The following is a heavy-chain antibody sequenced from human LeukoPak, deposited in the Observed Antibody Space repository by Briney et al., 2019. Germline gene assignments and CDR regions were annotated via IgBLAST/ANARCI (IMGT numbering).Heavy chain of an antibody. CDR1: GFTFSSFG. V-gene: IGHV3-33*01. J-gene: IGHJ4*02. CDR2: IWYDASDR. CDR3: ARDQRDYYGSGSYFDY. Sequence: GGSLRLSCAASGFTFSSFGMHWVRQAPGKGLEWVAVIWYDASDRYYADSVKGRFTISRDNAKNSLYLQMNRLRAEDTAVYYCARDQRDYYGSGSYFDYWGQGTLVTVSS. D-gene: IGHD3-10*01.